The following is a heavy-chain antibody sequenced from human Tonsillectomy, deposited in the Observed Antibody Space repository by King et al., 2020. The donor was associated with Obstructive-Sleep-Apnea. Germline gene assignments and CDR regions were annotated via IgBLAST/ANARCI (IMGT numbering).Heavy chain of an antibody. D-gene: IGHD6-13*01. CDR1: GGSFSGYY. V-gene: IGHV4-34*01. Sequence: VQLQQWGAGLLKPSETLSLTCAVYGGSFSGYYWSWIRQPPGKGLEWIGEINHSGSTNYNPSLKSRVTISVDTSKNQFSLKLSSVTAADTAVYYCARGSGSSSWGGWFDPWGQGTLVTVSS. CDR3: ARGSGSSSWGGWFDP. CDR2: INHSGST. J-gene: IGHJ5*02.